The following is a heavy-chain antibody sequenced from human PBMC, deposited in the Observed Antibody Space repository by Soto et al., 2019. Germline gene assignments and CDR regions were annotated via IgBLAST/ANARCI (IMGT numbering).Heavy chain of an antibody. CDR2: IYYSGST. J-gene: IGHJ6*02. CDR1: GVSISSGDHY. CDR3: ARVPRYYYGSGSLGDV. V-gene: IGHV4-30-4*01. D-gene: IGHD3-10*01. Sequence: SETLSLTCTVSGVSISSGDHYCSWIRQPPGKGLEWIGYIYYSGSTYYNPSLKSRVTISVETSKNQFSLKLTSVTAADTAVYYCARVPRYYYGSGSLGDVWGQGTTVTVSS.